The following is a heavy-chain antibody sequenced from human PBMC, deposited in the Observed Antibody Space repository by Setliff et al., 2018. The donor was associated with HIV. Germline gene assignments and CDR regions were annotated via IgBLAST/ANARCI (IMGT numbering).Heavy chain of an antibody. CDR3: AREGRWLENPYGFAV. J-gene: IGHJ1*01. D-gene: IGHD3-10*01. CDR1: GGSIGNYY. Sequence: SETLSLTCTVSGGSIGNYYWNWIRQSPGKGLEWIAYIYYNGNRNYNPSLKGRVTISVDTTKNQFSLKMDSVTAADTAVYYCAREGRWLENPYGFAVWGQGRLVTVSS. CDR2: IYYNGNR. V-gene: IGHV4-59*01.